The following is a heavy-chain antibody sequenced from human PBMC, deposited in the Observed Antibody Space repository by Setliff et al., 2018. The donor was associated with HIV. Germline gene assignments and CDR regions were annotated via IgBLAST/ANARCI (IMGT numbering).Heavy chain of an antibody. Sequence: PSETLSLTCTVSGGSISNSDFYWGWIRQSPGKGLEWIGSIYYRGATYYNPTLQSRVTISADTSKNPFSLRLNSVTAADTAVYYCARVRLRVPPSIFDYWGQGALVTVSS. J-gene: IGHJ4*02. V-gene: IGHV4-39*07. D-gene: IGHD2-2*01. CDR3: ARVRLRVPPSIFDY. CDR1: GGSISNSDFY. CDR2: IYYRGAT.